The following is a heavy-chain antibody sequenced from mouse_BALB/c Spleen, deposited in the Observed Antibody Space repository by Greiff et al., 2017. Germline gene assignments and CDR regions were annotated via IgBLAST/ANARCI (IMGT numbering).Heavy chain of an antibody. CDR1: GYAFSSYW. Sequence: VQLVESGAELVRPGSSVKISCKASGYAFSSYWMNWVKQRPGQGLEWIGQIYPGDGDTNYNGKFKGKATLTADKSSSTAYMQLSSLTSEDSAVYFCARSMITYYFDYWGQGTTLTVSS. CDR3: ARSMITYYFDY. V-gene: IGHV1-80*01. CDR2: IYPGDGDT. J-gene: IGHJ2*01. D-gene: IGHD2-4*01.